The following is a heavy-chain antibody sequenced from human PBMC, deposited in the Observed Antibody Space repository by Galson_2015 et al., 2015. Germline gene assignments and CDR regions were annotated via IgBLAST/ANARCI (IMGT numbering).Heavy chain of an antibody. CDR3: ARDIRGYIYGFLEEYGLDV. CDR2: IYTGGTT. V-gene: IGHV3-53*01. CDR1: GFSVSSNY. Sequence: SRRLPCAASGFSVSSNYMSWVLQAPGKGLEWVSVIYTGGTTYYADSANGRFTISRDNSNNTLYLQMNSLRAEDTAVYYCARDIRGYIYGFLEEYGLDVWGQGTTVIVSS. J-gene: IGHJ6*02. D-gene: IGHD5-18*01.